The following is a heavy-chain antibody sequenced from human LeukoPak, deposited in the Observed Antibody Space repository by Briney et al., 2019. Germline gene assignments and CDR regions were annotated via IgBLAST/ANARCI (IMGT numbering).Heavy chain of an antibody. D-gene: IGHD3-22*01. CDR1: GFDFSGYA. J-gene: IGHJ4*02. Sequence: GGALRLSCAVSGFDFSGYAMSWVRQAPGKGLEWVGRLKSIPDGGTTDYAAPVKGRFNISRDDSKNTLYLQMNSLKTEDTGLYYCQFFFLGYSEDYWGQGSLVAVTS. CDR3: QFFFLGYSEDY. V-gene: IGHV3-15*01. CDR2: LKSIPDGGTT.